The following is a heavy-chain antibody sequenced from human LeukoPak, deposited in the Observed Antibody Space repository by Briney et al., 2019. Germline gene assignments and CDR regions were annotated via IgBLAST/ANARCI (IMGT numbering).Heavy chain of an antibody. J-gene: IGHJ3*02. CDR2: IYYSGST. V-gene: IGHV4-59*01. CDR1: GGSISSYY. Sequence: PSETLSLTCTVSGGSISSYYWSWIRQPPGEGLEWIGYIYYSGSTNYNPSLKSRATISVDTSKNQFSLKPSSVTAADTAVYYCARGSGPVWLGQQDDAFDIWGQGTMVTVSS. D-gene: IGHD5-12*01. CDR3: ARGSGPVWLGQQDDAFDI.